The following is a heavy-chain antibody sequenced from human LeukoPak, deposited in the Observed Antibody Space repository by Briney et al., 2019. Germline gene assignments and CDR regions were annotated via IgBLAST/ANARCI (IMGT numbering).Heavy chain of an antibody. V-gene: IGHV3-49*04. CDR1: GFTFGDYA. CDR2: IASKTYGGTA. J-gene: IGHJ4*02. Sequence: GSLRLSCTASGFTFGDYAMTWVRQAPGKGLEWVGFIASKTYGGTAEYAASVKGRFTISRDDSKSIAYLQMNSLKTEDTVVYFCSRDQTPYYWGQGTLVTVSS. CDR3: SRDQTPYY.